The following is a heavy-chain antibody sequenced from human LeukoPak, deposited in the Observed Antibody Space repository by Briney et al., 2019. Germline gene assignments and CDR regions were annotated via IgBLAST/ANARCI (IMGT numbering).Heavy chain of an antibody. Sequence: SVTVSCKASGGTFSSYAISWVRQAPGQGLEWMGRIIPILGIANYAQKFQGRVTITADKSTSTAYMELSSLRSEDTAVYYCATDYGGNFDYWGQGTLVTVSS. CDR1: GGTFSSYA. J-gene: IGHJ4*02. CDR3: ATDYGGNFDY. D-gene: IGHD4-17*01. CDR2: IIPILGIA. V-gene: IGHV1-69*04.